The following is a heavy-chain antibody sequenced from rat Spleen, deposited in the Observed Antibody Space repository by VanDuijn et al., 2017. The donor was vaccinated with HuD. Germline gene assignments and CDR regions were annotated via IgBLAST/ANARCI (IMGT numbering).Heavy chain of an antibody. D-gene: IGHD1-1*01. J-gene: IGHJ3*01. V-gene: IGHV5S13*01. CDR2: ITTGGGST. Sequence: EVQLVESGGGLVQPGRSLKLSCAASGFTFSSFAMAWVRQAPTKGLEWVAYITTGGGSTFYRDSVKGRFTISRDNAKNTLYLQLDSLRSEDTATYYCVRPARTVVPNWYVHWGQGTLVTVSS. CDR1: GFTFSSFA. CDR3: VRPARTVVPNWYVH.